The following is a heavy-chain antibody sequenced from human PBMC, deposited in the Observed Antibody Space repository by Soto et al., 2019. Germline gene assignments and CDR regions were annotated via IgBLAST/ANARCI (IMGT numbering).Heavy chain of an antibody. Sequence: QVQLQESGPGLVKSSETLSLICFVSGEALGSGQSYWNWIRQAPGKGLEWIGQTFVTGATKYSASRKSRVPMSVDTSKSQISLTLTSVTAADSATYFCARGRSDSAGSSFGRRMDVWGQGTTVTVSS. J-gene: IGHJ6*02. D-gene: IGHD3-10*01. CDR3: ARGRSDSAGSSFGRRMDV. V-gene: IGHV4-61*01. CDR2: TFVTGAT. CDR1: GEALGSGQSY.